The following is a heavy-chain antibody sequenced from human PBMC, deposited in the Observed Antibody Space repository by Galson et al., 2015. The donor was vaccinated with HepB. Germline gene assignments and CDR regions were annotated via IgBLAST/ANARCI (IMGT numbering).Heavy chain of an antibody. J-gene: IGHJ6*02. Sequence: SLRLSCAASGFTFSDYDMHWVRQGTGKGLEWVSVIGRAGGDPYYPDSVKGRFTISRENAKNSLYLQMNSLRAGDTAVYYCARGRHLSGTHSSRYSGMDVWGQGTTVTVSS. D-gene: IGHD1-26*01. CDR3: ARGRHLSGTHSSRYSGMDV. CDR2: IGRAGGDP. CDR1: GFTFSDYD. V-gene: IGHV3-13*05.